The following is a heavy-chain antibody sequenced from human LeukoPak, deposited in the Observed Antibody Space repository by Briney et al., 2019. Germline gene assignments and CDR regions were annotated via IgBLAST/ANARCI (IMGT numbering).Heavy chain of an antibody. D-gene: IGHD3-10*01. CDR1: AXSISSYY. Sequence: SETLSLTCTVSAXSISSYYWSWVRQPPGRGREWIGHIYYSGSSNYNPSLKSRVTISVDTSKNQFSLKLRSVTAADTAVYYCARRGSGSYSPFDYWGQGTLVTVSS. CDR2: IYYSGSS. CDR3: ARRGSGSYSPFDY. J-gene: IGHJ4*02. V-gene: IGHV4-59*08.